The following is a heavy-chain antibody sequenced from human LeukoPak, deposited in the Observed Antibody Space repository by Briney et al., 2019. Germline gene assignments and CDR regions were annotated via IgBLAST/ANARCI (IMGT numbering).Heavy chain of an antibody. J-gene: IGHJ6*02. V-gene: IGHV1-46*01. CDR3: ARGSGSYCLDV. Sequence: ASVKVSCKASGYTFTSYYMHWVRQAPGQGLEWMGIINPSGGSTSYAQKLQGRVTMTTDTSTSTAYMELRSLRSDDTAVYYCARGSGSYCLDVWGQGTTVTVSS. CDR1: GYTFTSYY. CDR2: INPSGGST. D-gene: IGHD3-10*01.